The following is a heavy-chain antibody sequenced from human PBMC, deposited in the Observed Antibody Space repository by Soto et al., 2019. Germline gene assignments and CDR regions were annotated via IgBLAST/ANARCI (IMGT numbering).Heavy chain of an antibody. CDR2: ISAYNGNT. D-gene: IGHD6-13*01. CDR3: ARGVYSSSWPVHYYYGMDV. V-gene: IGHV1-18*01. J-gene: IGHJ6*02. Sequence: ASVKVSCKASGYTFTSYGISWVRQAPGQGLEWMGWISAYNGNTNYAQKLQGRVTMTTDTSTSTAYMELRSLRSDDTAVYYCARGVYSSSWPVHYYYGMDVWGQGTTVTVSS. CDR1: GYTFTSYG.